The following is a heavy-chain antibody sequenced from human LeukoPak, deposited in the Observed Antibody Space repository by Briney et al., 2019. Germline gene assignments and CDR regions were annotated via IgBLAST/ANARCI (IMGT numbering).Heavy chain of an antibody. Sequence: AGGSLRLSCAASGFTFSDYYMSWIRQAPGKGLEWVSYISSSGSTIYYADSVKGRSTISRDNAKNSLYLQMNSLRAEDTAVYYCAREGSSGYYYDYWGQGTLVTVSS. J-gene: IGHJ4*02. D-gene: IGHD3-22*01. CDR1: GFTFSDYY. CDR2: ISSSGSTI. CDR3: AREGSSGYYYDY. V-gene: IGHV3-11*01.